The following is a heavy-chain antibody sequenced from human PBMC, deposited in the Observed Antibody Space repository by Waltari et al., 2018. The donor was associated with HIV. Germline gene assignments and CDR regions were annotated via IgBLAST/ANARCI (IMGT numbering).Heavy chain of an antibody. J-gene: IGHJ6*01. CDR1: GYTFTGDH. D-gene: IGHD4-17*01. V-gene: IGHV1-2*06. CDR3: ARVTTVTGDSYFYYGMDV. CDR2: INPNTGGT. Sequence: QVQLIPSGAETRDPGASVKSSCKDSGYTFTGDHFPWVQQAPGQGLEWMGRINPNTGGTNYAQKFQARVTMTRDISIGTAYMELTSLRPNDTAVYYCARVTTVTGDSYFYYGMDVWGQGTTVVVSS.